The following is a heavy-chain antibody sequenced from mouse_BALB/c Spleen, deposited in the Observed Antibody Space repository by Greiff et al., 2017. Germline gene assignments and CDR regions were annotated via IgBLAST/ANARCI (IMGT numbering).Heavy chain of an antibody. D-gene: IGHD2-14*01. V-gene: IGHV5-6-4*01. Sequence: EVMLVESGGGLVKPGGSLKLSCAASGFTFSSYTMSWVRQTPEKRLEWVATISSGGSYTYYPDSVKGRFTISRDNAKNTLYLQMSSLKSEDTAMYYCARPYYRYDGYYFDYWGQGTTLTVSS. CDR2: ISSGGSYT. CDR3: ARPYYRYDGYYFDY. J-gene: IGHJ2*01. CDR1: GFTFSSYT.